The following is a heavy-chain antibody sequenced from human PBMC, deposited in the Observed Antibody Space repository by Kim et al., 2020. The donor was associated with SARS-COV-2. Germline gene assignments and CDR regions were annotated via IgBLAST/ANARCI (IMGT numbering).Heavy chain of an antibody. D-gene: IGHD3-9*01. CDR2: ISYDGSNK. V-gene: IGHV3-30*04. Sequence: GGSLRLSCAASGFTFSSYAMHWVRQAPGKGLEWVAVISYDGSNKYYADSVKGRFTISRDNSKNTLYLQMNSLRAEDTAVYYCARDHYDILTGYRLWAEYGMDVWGQGTTVTVSS. CDR3: ARDHYDILTGYRLWAEYGMDV. J-gene: IGHJ6*02. CDR1: GFTFSSYA.